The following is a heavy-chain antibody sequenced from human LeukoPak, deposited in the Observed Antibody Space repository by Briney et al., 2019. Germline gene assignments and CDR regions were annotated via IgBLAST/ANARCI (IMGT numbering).Heavy chain of an antibody. CDR1: GFTFSSYW. CDR2: IKQDGSEK. V-gene: IGHV3-7*01. Sequence: GGSLRLSCAASGFTFSSYWMSWVRQAPGKGLEWVANIKQDGSEKYYVDSVKGRFTISRDNAKNSLYLQMNSLRAEDTAVYYCTRLREITFGGVIGIDYWGQGTLVTVSS. D-gene: IGHD3-16*02. J-gene: IGHJ4*02. CDR3: TRLREITFGGVIGIDY.